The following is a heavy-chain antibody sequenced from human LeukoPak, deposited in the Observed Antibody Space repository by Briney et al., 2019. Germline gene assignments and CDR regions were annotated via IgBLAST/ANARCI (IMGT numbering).Heavy chain of an antibody. J-gene: IGHJ2*01. CDR1: GGSISSYY. Sequence: SETLSLTCTVSGGSISSYYWSWIRQPPGKGLGWIGYIYYSGSTNYNPSLRSRVTISVDTSKNQFSLKLNSVTAADTAVYYCARMKDSSSWYFDLWGRGTLVTVSS. CDR2: IYYSGST. CDR3: ARMKDSSSWYFDL. V-gene: IGHV4-59*01. D-gene: IGHD3-22*01.